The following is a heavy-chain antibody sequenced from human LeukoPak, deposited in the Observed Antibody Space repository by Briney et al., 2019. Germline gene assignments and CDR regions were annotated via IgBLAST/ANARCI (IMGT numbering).Heavy chain of an antibody. D-gene: IGHD3-22*01. V-gene: IGHV3-23*01. CDR1: GFTFSSYA. CDR3: AKGFYSSGAPEAFDI. CDR2: ISGSGGNT. Sequence: GGSLRLSCAASGFTFSSYAMSWVRQAPGKGLEWVSAISGSGGNTYYADSVKGRFTISRDNSKNTLYLQMNSLRAEDTAVYYCAKGFYSSGAPEAFDIWGQGTMVTVSS. J-gene: IGHJ3*02.